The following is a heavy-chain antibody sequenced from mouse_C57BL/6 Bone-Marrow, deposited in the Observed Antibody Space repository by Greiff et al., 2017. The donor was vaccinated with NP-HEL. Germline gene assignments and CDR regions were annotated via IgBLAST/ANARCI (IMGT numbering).Heavy chain of an antibody. V-gene: IGHV1-69*01. CDR1: GYTFTSYW. Sequence: QVQLQQPGAELVMPGASVKLSCKASGYTFTSYWMHWVKQRPGQGLEWIGEIDPSDSYTNYNQKFKGKSTLTVDKSSSTAYMQLSSLTSEDSAVYYCAREKNDFGSRDAMDYWGQGTSVTVSS. CDR3: AREKNDFGSRDAMDY. J-gene: IGHJ4*01. CDR2: IDPSDSYT. D-gene: IGHD1-1*01.